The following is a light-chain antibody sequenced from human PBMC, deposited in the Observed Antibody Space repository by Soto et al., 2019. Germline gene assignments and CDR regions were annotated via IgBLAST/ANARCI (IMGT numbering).Light chain of an antibody. Sequence: QSVLTQAPSASGIPGQRVTISCSGRRSNIGSENVYWYRQVPGTAPKLLFYRTNQRPSGVPDRFSGSKSGTSASLAISGLRSEDEADYYCAAWDDTLSGHVVFGGGTKLTVL. CDR2: RTN. CDR3: AAWDDTLSGHVV. V-gene: IGLV1-47*01. CDR1: RSNIGSEN. J-gene: IGLJ2*01.